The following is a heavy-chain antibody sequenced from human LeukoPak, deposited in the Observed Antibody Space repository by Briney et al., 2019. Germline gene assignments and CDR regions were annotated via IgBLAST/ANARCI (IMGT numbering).Heavy chain of an antibody. J-gene: IGHJ4*02. CDR3: ARRVPYDSVNYYNPLGY. D-gene: IGHD3-10*01. CDR1: GYTFTSYY. V-gene: IGHV1-46*01. CDR2: INPSGGST. Sequence: GASVKVSCKASGYTFTSYYMNWVRQAPGQGLEWMGIINPSGGSTSYAQKFQGRVTMTRDTSTSTVYMELSSLRSEDTAVYYCARRVPYDSVNYYNPLGYWGQGTLVTVSS.